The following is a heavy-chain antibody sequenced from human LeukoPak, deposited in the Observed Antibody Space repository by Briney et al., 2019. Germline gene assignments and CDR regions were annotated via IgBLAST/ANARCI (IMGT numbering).Heavy chain of an antibody. V-gene: IGHV4-38-2*02. D-gene: IGHD2-8*01. Sequence: SETLSLTCTVSGHSIRSGYYWGWIRQSPGKGLEWIGNIYQSGSTSYNPSLTSRVTISVDSSKNELSLSLNSVTAADTAVYYCARLRYCTNGVCPWGQGTLVTVSS. CDR3: ARLRYCTNGVCP. J-gene: IGHJ5*02. CDR2: IYQSGST. CDR1: GHSIRSGYY.